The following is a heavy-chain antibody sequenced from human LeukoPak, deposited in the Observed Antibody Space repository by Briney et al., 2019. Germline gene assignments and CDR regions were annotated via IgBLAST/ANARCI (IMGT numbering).Heavy chain of an antibody. D-gene: IGHD3-10*01. CDR2: IYVDGST. Sequence: PGGSLRLSCGASGFSVSSNYMSWVRQAPGKGLEWVSVIYVDGSTYYADSVKGRFTISRDSSKNTLFLQVNSLRAEDTALYYCATHYGSGSSTLFDYWGQGTLVTVSS. V-gene: IGHV3-66*01. CDR3: ATHYGSGSSTLFDY. J-gene: IGHJ4*02. CDR1: GFSVSSNY.